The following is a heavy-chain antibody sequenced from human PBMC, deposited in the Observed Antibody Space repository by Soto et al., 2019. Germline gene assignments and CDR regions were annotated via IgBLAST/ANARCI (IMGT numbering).Heavy chain of an antibody. V-gene: IGHV3-23*01. CDR3: AKDMGVLRYFDWLLYRGNPIAVAGAGDY. Sequence: GGSLRLSCAASGFTFSSYAMSWVRQAPGKGLEWVSAISGSGGSTYYADSVKGRFTISRDNSKNTLYLQMNSLRAEDTAVYYCAKDMGVLRYFDWLLYRGNPIAVAGAGDYRGQGTLVTVSS. D-gene: IGHD3-9*01. J-gene: IGHJ4*02. CDR2: ISGSGGST. CDR1: GFTFSSYA.